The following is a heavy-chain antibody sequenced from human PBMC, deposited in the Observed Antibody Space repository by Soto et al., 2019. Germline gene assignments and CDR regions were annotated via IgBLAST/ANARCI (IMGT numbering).Heavy chain of an antibody. V-gene: IGHV3-33*01. J-gene: IGHJ4*02. Sequence: QVQLVESGGGVVQPGRSLRLSCAASGFTFSSYGMHWVRQAPGKGLEWVAVIWYDGSNKYYADSVKGRFTISRDNSKNTLYLQVNSLRAEDTAVYYCARGIQYSSGCFDYWGQGTLVTVSS. CDR2: IWYDGSNK. CDR3: ARGIQYSSGCFDY. D-gene: IGHD6-19*01. CDR1: GFTFSSYG.